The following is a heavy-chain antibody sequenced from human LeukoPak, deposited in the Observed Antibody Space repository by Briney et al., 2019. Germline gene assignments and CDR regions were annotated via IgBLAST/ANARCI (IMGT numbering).Heavy chain of an antibody. V-gene: IGHV3-30*04. CDR3: ARDRPGEYFDWLLGNDY. Sequence: GGSLRLSCAASGFTFSSYVMHWVRQAPGKGLEWVAIISYDGSNEYYADSVKGRFTISRDNSKNTLYLQMNSLRAADTAVYYCARDRPGEYFDWLLGNDYWGQGTLVTVSS. CDR2: ISYDGSNE. J-gene: IGHJ4*02. D-gene: IGHD3-9*01. CDR1: GFTFSSYV.